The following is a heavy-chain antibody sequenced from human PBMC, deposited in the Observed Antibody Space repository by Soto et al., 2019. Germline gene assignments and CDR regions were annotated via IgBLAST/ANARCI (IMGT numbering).Heavy chain of an antibody. V-gene: IGHV1-18*01. CDR2: ISPYNGNT. CDR1: GYPFTDYG. CDR3: ARDGQAWLTWDYYYGMDV. J-gene: IGHJ6*02. Sequence: QVHLVQSGPDLKEPGASVRVSCKASGYPFTDYGVTWVRQAPGQGPEWMGWISPYNGNTNYAPKFQGRVTMTTDTSTTTAYMELGSLRSDDTAVYYCARDGQAWLTWDYYYGMDVWGQGTAVTVSS. D-gene: IGHD3-9*01.